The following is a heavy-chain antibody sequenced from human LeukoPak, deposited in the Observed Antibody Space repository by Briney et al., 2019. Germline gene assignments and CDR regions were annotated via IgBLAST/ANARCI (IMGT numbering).Heavy chain of an antibody. D-gene: IGHD3-22*01. Sequence: PGRSLRLSCAASGFTFSSYAMHWVRQAPGKGLEWVAVISYDGSNKYYADSVKGRFTISRDNSKNTLYLQMNSLRAEDTAVYYCARDLSEGPYYYDSSVAYWGQGTLVTVSS. CDR3: ARDLSEGPYYYDSSVAY. J-gene: IGHJ4*02. V-gene: IGHV3-30*14. CDR1: GFTFSSYA. CDR2: ISYDGSNK.